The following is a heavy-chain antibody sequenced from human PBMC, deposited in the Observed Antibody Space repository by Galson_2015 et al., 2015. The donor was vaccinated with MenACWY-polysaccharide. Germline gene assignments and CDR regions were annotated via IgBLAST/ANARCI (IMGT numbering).Heavy chain of an antibody. CDR1: GGSISSGSYY. Sequence: TLSLTCTVSGGSISSGSYYWSWIRQPAGKGLEWIGRIYTSGSTNYNPSLKSRVTISVDTSKNQFSLKLSSVTAADTAVYYCARDSGTDSYFDHCGQGTLVTVSS. CDR3: ARDSGTDSYFDH. J-gene: IGHJ4*02. V-gene: IGHV4-61*02. D-gene: IGHD6-13*01. CDR2: IYTSGST.